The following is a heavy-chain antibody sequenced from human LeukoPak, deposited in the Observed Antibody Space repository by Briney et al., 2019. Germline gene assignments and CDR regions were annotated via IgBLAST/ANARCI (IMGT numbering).Heavy chain of an antibody. Sequence: AVISYDGSNKYYADSVKGRFTISRDNSKNTLYLQMNSLRAEDTAVYYCAKDPRSYWFYFDYWGQGTLVTVSS. J-gene: IGHJ4*02. CDR2: ISYDGSNK. CDR3: AKDPRSYWFYFDY. V-gene: IGHV3-30*18. D-gene: IGHD2-8*02.